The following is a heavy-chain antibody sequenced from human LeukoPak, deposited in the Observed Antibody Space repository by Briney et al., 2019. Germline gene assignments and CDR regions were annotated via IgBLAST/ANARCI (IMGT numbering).Heavy chain of an antibody. D-gene: IGHD1-26*01. V-gene: IGHV1-46*01. CDR2: IYPSGGGT. J-gene: IGHJ4*02. Sequence: ASVTVSCKTSGYTFTSYYIHWVRQAPGQGLEWMGVIYPSGGGTSYPQKFQGRVTMTRDTSTSTVYMELSSLRSDDTAVYYCARELVGGYFDYWGQGTLVTVSS. CDR3: ARELVGGYFDY. CDR1: GYTFTSYY.